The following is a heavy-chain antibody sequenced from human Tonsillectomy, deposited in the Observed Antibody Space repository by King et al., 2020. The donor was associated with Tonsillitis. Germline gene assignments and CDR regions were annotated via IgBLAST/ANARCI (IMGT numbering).Heavy chain of an antibody. D-gene: IGHD1-26*01. CDR3: ATVAPWVYSGASDAFDF. CDR2: IRDNDDGNT. V-gene: IGHV1-18*04. Sequence: QLVQSGAEVKKPGASVKVSCKASHYTFSSYGISWVRQAPGQGLEWMGWIRDNDDGNTNYAQKLQARVTMSIETSTNTAYMELKNLRSDDTALYYCATVAPWVYSGASDAFDFWGQGTMVTVSS. CDR1: HYTFSSYG. J-gene: IGHJ3*01.